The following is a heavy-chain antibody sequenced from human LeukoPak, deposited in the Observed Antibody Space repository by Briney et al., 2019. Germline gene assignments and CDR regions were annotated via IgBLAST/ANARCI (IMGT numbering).Heavy chain of an antibody. J-gene: IGHJ3*02. V-gene: IGHV3-30*03. CDR1: GFTFSNYG. CDR2: ISYDGKTQ. CDR3: AREGYCSSTSCYTLGDAFDI. D-gene: IGHD2-2*02. Sequence: GGSLRLSCAASGFTFSNYGMHWVRQAPGKGLEWVAFISYDGKTQYYADSVKGRFTISRDNSKNTLYLQMNSLRAEDTAVYYCAREGYCSSTSCYTLGDAFDIWGQGTMVTVSS.